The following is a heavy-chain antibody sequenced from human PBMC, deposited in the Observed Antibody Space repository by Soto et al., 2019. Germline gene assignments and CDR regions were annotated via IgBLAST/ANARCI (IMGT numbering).Heavy chain of an antibody. J-gene: IGHJ4*02. CDR1: GGSISSSSYY. CDR2: IYYSGST. CDR3: ARGHSSGWYGGYYFDC. Sequence: ASETLSLTCTVSGGSISSSSYYWSWIRQPPGKRLEWIGYIYYSGSTNYNPSLKSRVTISVDTSKNQFSLRLSSVTAADTAVYYCARGHSSGWYGGYYFDCWGQGALVTVSS. D-gene: IGHD6-19*01. V-gene: IGHV4-61*01.